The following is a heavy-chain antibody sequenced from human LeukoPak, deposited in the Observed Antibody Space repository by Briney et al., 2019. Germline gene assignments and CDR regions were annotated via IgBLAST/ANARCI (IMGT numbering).Heavy chain of an antibody. Sequence: SETLSLTCTVSGGSISGGSYYWSWIRQPAGKGLEWIGRIYTSGSTNYNPSLKSRVTISVDTSKNQFSLKLSSVTAADTAVYYCARGHRFLRSLTMVRGVWFDPWGQGTLVTVSS. CDR2: IYTSGST. V-gene: IGHV4-61*02. J-gene: IGHJ5*02. CDR3: ARGHRFLRSLTMVRGVWFDP. CDR1: GGSISGGSYY. D-gene: IGHD3-10*01.